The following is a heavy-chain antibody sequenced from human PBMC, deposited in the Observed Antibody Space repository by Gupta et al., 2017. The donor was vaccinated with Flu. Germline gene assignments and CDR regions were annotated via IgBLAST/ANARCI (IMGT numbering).Heavy chain of an antibody. CDR2: IIPVFGPT. CDR3: ARKGGGHCSGGTCYSFDY. J-gene: IGHJ4*02. CDR1: GVTFSDYA. D-gene: IGHD2-15*01. V-gene: IGHV1-69*01. Sequence: QVQLVQSGAEVKKPGSSVKVSCQASGVTFSDYAINWVRRAPGQGLEWMGGIIPVFGPTKYAQKCQGRVTITADESTNTAYLELSSLRSEDTAVYYCARKGGGHCSGGTCYSFDYWGQGTLVTVSS.